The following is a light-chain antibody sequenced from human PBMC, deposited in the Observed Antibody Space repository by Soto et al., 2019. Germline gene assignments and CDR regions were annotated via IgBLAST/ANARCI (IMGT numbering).Light chain of an antibody. CDR3: AAWDDSLNAL. J-gene: IGLJ1*01. Sequence: QAVVTQPPSASGTPGQTVTISCSGSSSNIGDNPVNWYQQLPGAAPKLLIYINDQRPSGVPDRFSGSKSGTSASLAISGRQPEDEADYYCAAWDDSLNALFGTGTKLTVL. CDR2: IND. V-gene: IGLV1-44*01. CDR1: SSNIGDNP.